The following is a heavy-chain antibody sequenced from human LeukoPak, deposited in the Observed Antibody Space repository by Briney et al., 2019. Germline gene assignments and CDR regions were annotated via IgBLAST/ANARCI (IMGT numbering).Heavy chain of an antibody. J-gene: IGHJ3*02. V-gene: IGHV1-69*05. D-gene: IGHD6-6*01. CDR3: ARDPNLEYVGAFDI. CDR2: IIPIEGTA. CDR1: GGTFRTYA. Sequence: ASVKVSCKASGGTFRTYAFSWVRQAPGQGLEWMGGIIPIEGTANYAQKFQGRVTITTDESTSTVYMELGSLRSEDTAVYFCARDPNLEYVGAFDIWGQGTMVTASS.